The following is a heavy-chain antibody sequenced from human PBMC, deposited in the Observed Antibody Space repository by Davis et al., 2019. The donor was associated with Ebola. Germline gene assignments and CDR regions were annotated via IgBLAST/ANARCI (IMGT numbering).Heavy chain of an antibody. CDR2: IYPGDSDT. Sequence: GESLKISCKGSGYSFTTYWIAWVRQTPAKGLEWMGIIYPGDSDTRYSPSFEGQVTISVDRSISTAYLQWSSLKASDTAIYYCARGTNDYNPGGYFDSWGQGTLVTVSS. J-gene: IGHJ4*02. CDR3: ARGTNDYNPGGYFDS. CDR1: GYSFTTYW. D-gene: IGHD4-11*01. V-gene: IGHV5-51*01.